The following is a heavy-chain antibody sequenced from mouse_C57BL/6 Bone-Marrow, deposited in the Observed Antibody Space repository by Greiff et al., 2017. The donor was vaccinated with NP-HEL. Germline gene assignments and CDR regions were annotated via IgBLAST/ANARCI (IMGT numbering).Heavy chain of an antibody. Sequence: EVKLMESGPELVKPGASVKIPCKASGYTFTDYNMDWVKQSHGKSLEWIGDINPNNGGTIYNQKFKGKATLTVDKSSSTAYMELRSLTSEDTAVYYCATGTFAYWGQGTLVTVSA. CDR2: INPNNGGT. CDR1: GYTFTDYN. V-gene: IGHV1-18*01. CDR3: ATGTFAY. D-gene: IGHD4-1*01. J-gene: IGHJ3*01.